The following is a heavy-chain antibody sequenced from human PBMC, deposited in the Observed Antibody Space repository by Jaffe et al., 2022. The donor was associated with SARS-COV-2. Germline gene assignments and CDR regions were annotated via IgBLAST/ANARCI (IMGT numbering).Heavy chain of an antibody. D-gene: IGHD1-7*01. Sequence: EVQLVESGGGLVQPGGSLRLSCAASGFTFSDHYMDWVRQAPGKGLEWVGRIRTKANSYTTQYAASVKGRFTISRDDSNNSLYLQMNGLKAEDTAVYYCARDLRRQLLDFWGQGTLVTVSS. CDR2: IRTKANSYTT. V-gene: IGHV3-72*01. J-gene: IGHJ4*02. CDR1: GFTFSDHY. CDR3: ARDLRRQLLDF.